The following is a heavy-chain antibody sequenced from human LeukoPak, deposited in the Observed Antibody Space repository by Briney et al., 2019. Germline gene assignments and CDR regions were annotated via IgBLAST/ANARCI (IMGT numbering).Heavy chain of an antibody. CDR1: GGSISISNYY. V-gene: IGHV4-39*07. CDR2: IFYSGSA. D-gene: IGHD2-2*01. CDR3: ARVRVVPAASRYFDL. J-gene: IGHJ2*01. Sequence: SETLSLTCTVSGGSISISNYYWGWIRQPPGEGLEWIGSIFYSGSADYTPSLKSRVTISVDTSKNQFSLKLSSVTAADTAVYYCARVRVVPAASRYFDLWGRGTLVTVSS.